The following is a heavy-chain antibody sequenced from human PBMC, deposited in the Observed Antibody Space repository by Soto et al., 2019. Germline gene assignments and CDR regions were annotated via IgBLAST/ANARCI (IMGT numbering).Heavy chain of an antibody. CDR2: ISSSTTI. CDR3: ARGGYSGYDFDY. J-gene: IGHJ4*02. CDR1: GFTFSRKT. Sequence: GGSLRLSCEASGFTFSRKTMNWVRQAPGKGLEWVSYISSSTTIYYADSVKGRFTISRDNAKNSLYLQMNSLRVEDTAMYYCARGGYSGYDFDYWGQGT. D-gene: IGHD5-12*01. V-gene: IGHV3-48*01.